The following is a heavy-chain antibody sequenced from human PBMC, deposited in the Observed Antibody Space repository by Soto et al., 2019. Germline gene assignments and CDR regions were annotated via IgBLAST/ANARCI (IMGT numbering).Heavy chain of an antibody. J-gene: IGHJ3*02. CDR1: GYTFTGYY. CDR3: ARSTGYCSGGSCSWRYDAFDI. D-gene: IGHD2-15*01. V-gene: IGHV1-2*04. CDR2: INPNSGGT. Sequence: ASVKVSCKASGYTFTGYYMHWVRQAPGQGLEWMGWINPNSGGTNYAQKFQGWVTMTRDTSISTAYMELSRLRSDDTAVYYCARSTGYCSGGSCSWRYDAFDIWGQGTMVT.